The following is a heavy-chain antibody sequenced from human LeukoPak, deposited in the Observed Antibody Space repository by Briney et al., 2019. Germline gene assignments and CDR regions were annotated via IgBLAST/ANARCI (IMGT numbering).Heavy chain of an antibody. Sequence: GGSLRLSCAASGFTFSDYYMSWIRQAPGKGLEWVSYISGSSGSTNYADSVKGRFTISRDNAKNSLYLQMNSLRAEDTALYYCARARNDYDSNGFSFLDYWGQGTLVTVSS. V-gene: IGHV3-11*06. CDR1: GFTFSDYY. CDR3: ARARNDYDSNGFSFLDY. CDR2: ISGSSGST. J-gene: IGHJ4*02. D-gene: IGHD3-22*01.